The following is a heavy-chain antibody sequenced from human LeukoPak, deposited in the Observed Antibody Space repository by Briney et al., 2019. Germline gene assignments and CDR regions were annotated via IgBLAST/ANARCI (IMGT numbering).Heavy chain of an antibody. CDR1: GYSISNGYN. CDR2: ISHTGST. D-gene: IGHD4-11*01. V-gene: IGHV4-38-2*02. CDR3: ARTYINFSNYFDP. Sequence: PSETLSLTCTVSGYSISNGYNWGWVRQPPGKGLECIGSISHTGSTYYNPSLERRVTISLDTSNNQFSLELSSVTAADTAVYYCARTYINFSNYFDPWGQGSLVSVSS. J-gene: IGHJ5*02.